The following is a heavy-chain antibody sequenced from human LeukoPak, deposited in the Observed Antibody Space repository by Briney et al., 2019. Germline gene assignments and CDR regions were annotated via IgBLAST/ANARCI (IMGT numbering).Heavy chain of an antibody. D-gene: IGHD1-26*01. Sequence: ASVKVSCKASGYTFIGYYMHWVRQAPGQGLEWMGWINPNTGGTNYAQKFQGRVTMTRDTSISAAYMELNRLRSDDTAVYYCAKVGATTPDAFDIWGQGTVVTVSS. V-gene: IGHV1-2*02. J-gene: IGHJ3*02. CDR1: GYTFIGYY. CDR3: AKVGATTPDAFDI. CDR2: INPNTGGT.